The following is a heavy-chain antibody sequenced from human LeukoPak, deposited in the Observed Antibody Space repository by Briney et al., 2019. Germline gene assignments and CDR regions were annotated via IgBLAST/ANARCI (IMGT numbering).Heavy chain of an antibody. V-gene: IGHV3-9*03. Sequence: QSGRSLRLSCAASGFTFDDYAMHWVRQAPGKGLEWVSGISWNSGSIGYADSVKGRFTISRGNAKNSLYLQMNSLRAEDMALYYCAKDMSYRSQLVRGYFDYWGQGTLVTVSS. CDR3: AKDMSYRSQLVRGYFDY. D-gene: IGHD6-6*01. CDR1: GFTFDDYA. J-gene: IGHJ4*02. CDR2: ISWNSGSI.